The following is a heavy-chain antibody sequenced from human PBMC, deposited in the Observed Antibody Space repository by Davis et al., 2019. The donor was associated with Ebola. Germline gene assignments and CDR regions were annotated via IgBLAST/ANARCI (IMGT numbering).Heavy chain of an antibody. CDR3: ATEYSWSFDY. Sequence: ASVKVSCKASGGTFSSYAISWVRQAPGQGLEWMGWISAYNGNTNYAQKLQGRVTMTTDTSTSTAYMELRSLRSDDTAVYYCATEYSWSFDYWGQGTLVTVSS. J-gene: IGHJ4*02. V-gene: IGHV1-18*01. D-gene: IGHD5-18*01. CDR2: ISAYNGNT. CDR1: GGTFSSYA.